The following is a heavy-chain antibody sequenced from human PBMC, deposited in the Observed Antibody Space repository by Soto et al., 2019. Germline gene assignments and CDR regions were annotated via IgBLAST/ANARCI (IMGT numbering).Heavy chain of an antibody. Sequence: PGGSLRLSCAASGFTFNNYAMSWVRQAPGKGLEWVSAISYSGDRTFYADSAKGRFTISRDNSKNTLYLEMKSLRAEDTAIYYCAKVTIEVPAPGTAVWGQGXTVTVYS. V-gene: IGHV3-23*01. CDR1: GFTFNNYA. J-gene: IGHJ6*02. CDR2: ISYSGDRT. CDR3: AKVTIEVPAPGTAV. D-gene: IGHD6-13*01.